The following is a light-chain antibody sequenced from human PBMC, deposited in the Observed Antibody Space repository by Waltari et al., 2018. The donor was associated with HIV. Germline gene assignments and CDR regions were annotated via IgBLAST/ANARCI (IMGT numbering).Light chain of an antibody. CDR1: SSAVGGSNY. J-gene: IGLJ1*01. Sequence: QSALTQPASVSGSPGQSITIPSTGPSSAVGGSNYVSWYQQHPGKAPKLMIYEVSNRPSGVSNRFSGSKSGNTASLTISGLQAEDEADYYCSSYTSSSTYVFGTGTKVTVL. V-gene: IGLV2-14*01. CDR2: EVS. CDR3: SSYTSSSTYV.